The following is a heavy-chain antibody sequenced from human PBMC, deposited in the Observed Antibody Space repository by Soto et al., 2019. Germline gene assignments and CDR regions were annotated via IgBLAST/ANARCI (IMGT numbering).Heavy chain of an antibody. V-gene: IGHV4-39*02. CDR1: GGSISSRSDY. CDR3: ATDTAMVTFDY. D-gene: IGHD5-18*01. Sequence: SETLSLTGTVSGGSISSRSDYWGWIRQPPGKGLEFIGSIYYSGSPYYNPSLESRVTISVDTSKNQFSLKLSSVTAADTAVYYCATDTAMVTFDYWGQGTMVTVSS. J-gene: IGHJ4*02. CDR2: IYYSGSP.